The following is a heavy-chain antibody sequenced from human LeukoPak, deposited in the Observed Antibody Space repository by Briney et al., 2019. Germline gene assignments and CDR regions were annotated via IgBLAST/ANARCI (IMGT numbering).Heavy chain of an antibody. J-gene: IGHJ3*01. CDR3: ARLAGTDAFDV. D-gene: IGHD6-19*01. V-gene: IGHV4-4*07. Sequence: PSETLSLTCTVSGGSTSTYYWSWIRQPAGKGLEWIGRIYTSGNTNYNPSLKSRVTMSVDTSKNQFSLKLSSVTAADTAVYCCARLAGTDAFDVWGQGTMVTVSS. CDR1: GGSTSTYY. CDR2: IYTSGNT.